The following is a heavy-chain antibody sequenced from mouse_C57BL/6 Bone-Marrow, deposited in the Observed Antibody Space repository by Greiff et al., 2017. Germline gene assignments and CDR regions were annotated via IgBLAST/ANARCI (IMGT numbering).Heavy chain of an antibody. CDR2: ISDGGSYT. V-gene: IGHV5-4*01. CDR3: AREDYYGSSLFAY. J-gene: IGHJ3*01. Sequence: EVKLVESGGGLVKPGGSLKLSCAASGFTFSSYAMSWVRQTPEKRLEWVATISDGGSYTYYPDNVKGRFTISRDNAKNNLYLQMSHLKSEDTAMYYGAREDYYGSSLFAYGGQGTRVTVSA. CDR1: GFTFSSYA. D-gene: IGHD1-1*01.